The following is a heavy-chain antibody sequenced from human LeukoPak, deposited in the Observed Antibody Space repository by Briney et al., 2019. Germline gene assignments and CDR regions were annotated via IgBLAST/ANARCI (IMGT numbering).Heavy chain of an antibody. CDR2: INTNTGNP. D-gene: IGHD3-16*02. J-gene: IGHJ4*02. Sequence: ASVKVSCKASGYTFTSYAMNWVRQAPGQRLEWMGWINTNTGNPTYAQGFTGRFVFSLDTSVSTAYLQISSLKAEDTAVYYCASYDYVWGSYRYPGDFDYWGQGTLVTVSS. V-gene: IGHV7-4-1*02. CDR3: ASYDYVWGSYRYPGDFDY. CDR1: GYTFTSYA.